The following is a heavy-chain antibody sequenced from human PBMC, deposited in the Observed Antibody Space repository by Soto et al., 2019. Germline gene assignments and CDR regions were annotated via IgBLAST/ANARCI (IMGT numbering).Heavy chain of an antibody. CDR1: GVSFIGYY. J-gene: IGHJ4*02. D-gene: IGHD7-27*01. CDR2: INHSGST. CDR3: ARGPSGDKVHY. Sequence: SETLSLTCAVYGVSFIGYYWSWIRPPPGKGLEWIGEINHSGSTTYNPSLKSRVTISVDTSKNQFSLTLSSVTAADTAVYYCARGPSGDKVHYWGQGALVTVSS. V-gene: IGHV4-34*01.